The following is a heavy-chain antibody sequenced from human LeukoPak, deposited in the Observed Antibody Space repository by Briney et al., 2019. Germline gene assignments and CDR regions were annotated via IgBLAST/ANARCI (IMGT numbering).Heavy chain of an antibody. CDR1: GGSISSSSYY. D-gene: IGHD3-10*01. Sequence: SETLSLTCTVSGGSISSSSYYWGWIRQPPGKGLEWIGSIYYTRSTYYNPSLKSRVTISVDTSKNQFSLKLTSVTAADTAVYYCARASGSGTDYWGQGTLVTVSS. CDR2: IYYTRST. CDR3: ARASGSGTDY. J-gene: IGHJ4*02. V-gene: IGHV4-39*01.